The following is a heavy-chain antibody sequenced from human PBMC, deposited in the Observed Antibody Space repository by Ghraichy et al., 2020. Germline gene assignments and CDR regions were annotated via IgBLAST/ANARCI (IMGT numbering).Heavy chain of an antibody. V-gene: IGHV3-21*01. Sequence: RGSLRLSCAASGFLFRTYTMNWVRQAPGKGLEWVSSISSGGTYIYYADSVKGRFTLSRDNAKNSLFLQMNSLTADDTAVYYCARDQDGSGTFSLGLDYWGKGPLVTVSS. CDR3: ARDQDGSGTFSLGLDY. CDR1: GFLFRTYT. J-gene: IGHJ4*02. D-gene: IGHD3-10*01. CDR2: ISSGGTYI.